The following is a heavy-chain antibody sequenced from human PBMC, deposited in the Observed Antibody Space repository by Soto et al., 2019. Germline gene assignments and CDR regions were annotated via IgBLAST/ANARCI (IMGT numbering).Heavy chain of an antibody. CDR1: VFTFSSYG. J-gene: IGHJ6*02. Sequence: PGWSLRLSCAASVFTFSSYGMHWFRQAPGKGLEWVAVISYDGSNKYYADSVKGRFTISRDNSKNTLYLQMNSLRAEDTAVYYCAKEEGRYTAYYYYYGMDVWGQGTTVTVSS. V-gene: IGHV3-30*18. CDR3: AKEEGRYTAYYYYYGMDV. CDR2: ISYDGSNK. D-gene: IGHD3-10*01.